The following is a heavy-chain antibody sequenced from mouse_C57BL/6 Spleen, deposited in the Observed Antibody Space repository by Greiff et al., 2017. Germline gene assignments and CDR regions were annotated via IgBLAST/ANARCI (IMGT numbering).Heavy chain of an antibody. CDR3: ARNDGYYPYFDV. D-gene: IGHD2-3*01. V-gene: IGHV3-6*01. Sequence: ESGPGLVKPSQSLSLTCSVTGYSITSGYYWNWIRQFPGNKLEWMGYISYDGSNNYNPSLKNRISITRDTSKNQFFLKLNSVTTEDTATXYCARNDGYYPYFDVWGTGTTVTVSS. J-gene: IGHJ1*03. CDR1: GYSITSGYY. CDR2: ISYDGSN.